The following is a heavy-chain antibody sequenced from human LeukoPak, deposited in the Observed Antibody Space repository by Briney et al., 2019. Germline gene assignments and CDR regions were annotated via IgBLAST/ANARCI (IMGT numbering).Heavy chain of an antibody. J-gene: IGHJ4*02. CDR2: INWDGVNT. D-gene: IGHD6-13*01. Sequence: GGSLRLSCAASGFTFSSYSMNWVRQAPGKGLEWVSLINWDGVNTYYADSVKGRFTISRDNSKNSLYLQMNSLRAEDTALYYCAKEANIAAAGNLAYWGQGTLVTVSS. CDR1: GFTFSSYS. CDR3: AKEANIAAAGNLAY. V-gene: IGHV3-43D*04.